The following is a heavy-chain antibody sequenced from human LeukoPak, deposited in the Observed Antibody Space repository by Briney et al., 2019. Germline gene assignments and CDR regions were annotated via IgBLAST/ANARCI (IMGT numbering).Heavy chain of an antibody. CDR2: INHSGST. Sequence: SETLSLTCAVYGGSFSGYYWSWIRQPPGKGLERIGEINHSGSTNYNPSLKSRVTISVDTSKNQFSLKLSSVTAADTAVYYCARGGDRSPYYYYMDVWGKGTTVTVSS. D-gene: IGHD3-16*02. J-gene: IGHJ6*03. V-gene: IGHV4-34*01. CDR1: GGSFSGYY. CDR3: ARGGDRSPYYYYMDV.